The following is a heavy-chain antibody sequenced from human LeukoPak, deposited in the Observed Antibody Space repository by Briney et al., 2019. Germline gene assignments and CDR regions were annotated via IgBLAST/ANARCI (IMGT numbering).Heavy chain of an antibody. Sequence: SETLSLTCTVSGGSISSYYWSWIRQPPGKGLEWIGYIYYSGSTYYNPSLKSRVTISVDTSKNQFSLKLSSVTAADTAVYYCARQTNYDSSGYYFDYWGQGTLVTVSS. V-gene: IGHV4-59*08. D-gene: IGHD3-22*01. CDR3: ARQTNYDSSGYYFDY. J-gene: IGHJ4*02. CDR1: GGSISSYY. CDR2: IYYSGST.